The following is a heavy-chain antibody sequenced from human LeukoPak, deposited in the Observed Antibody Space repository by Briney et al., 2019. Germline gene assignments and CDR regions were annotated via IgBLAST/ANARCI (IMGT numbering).Heavy chain of an antibody. CDR2: ISYDGSNK. CDR1: GFTFSSYA. V-gene: IGHV3-30-3*01. J-gene: IGHJ6*02. D-gene: IGHD5-24*01. Sequence: GRSLRLSCAASGFTFSSYAMHWVRQAPGKGLEWVTVISYDGSNKYYADSVKGRFTISRDNSKNTLYLQMNSLRAEDTAVYYCARDRERRRDGMDVWGQGTTVTVSS. CDR3: ARDRERRRDGMDV.